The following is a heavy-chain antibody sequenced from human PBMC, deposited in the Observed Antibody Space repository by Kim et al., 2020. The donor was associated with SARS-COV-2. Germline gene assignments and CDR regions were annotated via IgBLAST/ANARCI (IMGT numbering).Heavy chain of an antibody. V-gene: IGHV4-4*02. Sequence: SETLSLTCAVSGGSISSSNWWSWVRQPPGKGLEWIGEIYHSGSTNYNPSLKSRVTISVDKSKNQFSLKLSSVTAADTAVYYCARGGDGYNLGGFDYWGQGTLVTVSS. D-gene: IGHD5-12*01. J-gene: IGHJ4*02. CDR1: GGSISSSNW. CDR3: ARGGDGYNLGGFDY. CDR2: IYHSGST.